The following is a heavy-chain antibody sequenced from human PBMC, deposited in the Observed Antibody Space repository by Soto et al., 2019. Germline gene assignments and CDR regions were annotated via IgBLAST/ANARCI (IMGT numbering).Heavy chain of an antibody. Sequence: ASVKVSCKASGYTFTGYYMHWVRQAPGQGLEWMGWINPNSGGTNYAQKFKGWVTMTRDTSISTAYMELSRLRSDDTAVYYCATQRSEWELSFDYWGQGTLVTVSS. CDR2: INPNSGGT. CDR3: ATQRSEWELSFDY. D-gene: IGHD1-26*01. CDR1: GYTFTGYY. J-gene: IGHJ4*02. V-gene: IGHV1-2*04.